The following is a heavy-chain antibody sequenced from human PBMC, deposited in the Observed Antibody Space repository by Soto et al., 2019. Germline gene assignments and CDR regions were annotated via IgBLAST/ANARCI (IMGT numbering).Heavy chain of an antibody. CDR1: GFTFSSYA. J-gene: IGHJ2*01. CDR2: ITGSGGYT. V-gene: IGHV3-23*01. CDR3: AKVGNYYDSDVYWYFDL. D-gene: IGHD3-22*01. Sequence: EVQLLESGRGLVQPGGSLRLSCAASGFTFSSYAMTWVRQAPGTGLEWVSAITGSGGYTNYADSVKGRFTISRDNSKNTLYLQMNSLRAVDTAVYYCAKVGNYYDSDVYWYFDLWGRGTLVTVSS.